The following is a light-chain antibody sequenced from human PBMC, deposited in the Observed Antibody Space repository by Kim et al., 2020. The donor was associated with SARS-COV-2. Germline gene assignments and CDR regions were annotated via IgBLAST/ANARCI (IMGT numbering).Light chain of an antibody. V-gene: IGLV3-19*01. CDR3: KSRDSSGKVV. CDR2: GKN. Sequence: SSELTQDPAVSVALGQTVRITCQGDSLRSYYASRYQQKPGQAPLLVIYGKNNRPSGIPDRFSGYSSGNTASLTITGVQAEDEADYYCKSRDSSGKVVFGGGTQLTVL. J-gene: IGLJ2*01. CDR1: SLRSYY.